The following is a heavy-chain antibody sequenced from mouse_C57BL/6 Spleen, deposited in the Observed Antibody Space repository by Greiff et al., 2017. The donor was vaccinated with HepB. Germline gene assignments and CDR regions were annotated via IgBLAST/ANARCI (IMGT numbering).Heavy chain of an antibody. Sequence: EVQVVESGGDLVKPGGSLKLSCAASGFTFSSYGMSWVRQTPDKRLEWVATISSGGSYTYYPDSVKGRFTISRDNAKNTLYLQMSSLKSEDTAMYYCARHREGDEAWCADWGQGTLVTVSA. J-gene: IGHJ3*01. D-gene: IGHD3-3*01. V-gene: IGHV5-6*01. CDR2: ISSGGSYT. CDR3: ARHREGDEAWCAD. CDR1: GFTFSSYG.